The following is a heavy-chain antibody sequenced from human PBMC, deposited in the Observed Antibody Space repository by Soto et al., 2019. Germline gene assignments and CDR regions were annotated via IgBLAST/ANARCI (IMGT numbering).Heavy chain of an antibody. CDR1: GFTFSTYA. CDR2: ISGSGDTT. CDR3: ARGSYRPHDS. Sequence: EVQLLESGGGLVQPGGSLRLSCAASGFTFSTYAMSWVRQAPGKGLEWVSAISGSGDTTYYANSVKGRFTISRDNSRNTRYLQMKSLRGEDTGGDYWARGSYRPHDSGGQGTLVTVSS. D-gene: IGHD1-26*01. J-gene: IGHJ4*02. V-gene: IGHV3-23*01.